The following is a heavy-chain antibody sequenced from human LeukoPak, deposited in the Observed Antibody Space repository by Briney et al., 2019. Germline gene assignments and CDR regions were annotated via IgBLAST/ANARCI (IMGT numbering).Heavy chain of an antibody. CDR1: GDIVSSKSAS. D-gene: IGHD1-26*01. V-gene: IGHV6-1*01. J-gene: IGHJ4*02. CDR2: TYSRSKWFN. CDR3: ARGTGSLDH. Sequence: SQTLSLTCAISGDIVSSKSASWNWIRQSPSRGLEWLVRTYSRSKWFNDYAVSVKSRITINPDTSKNQFSLHLTSVTPDDTAVYYCARGTGSLDHWGQGTLVTVSS.